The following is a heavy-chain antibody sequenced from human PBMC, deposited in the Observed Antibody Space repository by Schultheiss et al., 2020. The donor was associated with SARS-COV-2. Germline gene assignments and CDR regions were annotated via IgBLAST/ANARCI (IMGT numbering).Heavy chain of an antibody. CDR1: GFTFSSYG. J-gene: IGHJ3*02. V-gene: IGHV3-30*19. CDR2: ISYDGSNK. Sequence: GGSLRLSCAASGFTFSSYGMHWVRQAPGKGLEWVAVISYDGSNKYYADSVKGRFTISRDNAKNSLYLQMNSLRAEDTAVYYCARRALGHRAFDIWGQGTMVTVSS. D-gene: IGHD1-14*01. CDR3: ARRALGHRAFDI.